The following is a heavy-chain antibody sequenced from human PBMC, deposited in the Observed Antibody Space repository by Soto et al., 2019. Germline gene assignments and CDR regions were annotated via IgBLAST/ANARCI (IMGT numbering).Heavy chain of an antibody. V-gene: IGHV3-11*01. J-gene: IGHJ4*02. D-gene: IGHD5-12*01. CDR1: GFTFSDYY. CDR3: ASRREGGYSGYDTFIY. CDR2: ISSSGSTI. Sequence: GGSLRLSCAASGFTFSDYYMSWIRQAPGKGLEWVSYISSSGSTIYYADSVKGRFTISRDNAKNSLYLQMNSLRAEDTAVYYCASRREGGYSGYDTFIYWGQGTLVTVSS.